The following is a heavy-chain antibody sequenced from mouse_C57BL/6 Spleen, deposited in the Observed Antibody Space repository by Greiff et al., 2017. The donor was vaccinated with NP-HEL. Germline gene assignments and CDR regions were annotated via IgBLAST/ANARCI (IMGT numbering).Heavy chain of an antibody. D-gene: IGHD2-3*01. CDR2: IYPGAGDT. CDR3: ARSRGYDGYPLFAY. J-gene: IGHJ3*01. Sequence: QVQLQQSGPELVKPGASVKISCKASGYAFRSSWLNWVKQRPGKGLEWIGRIYPGAGDTNYNGKFKGKATLTADKSSSTAYMQLSSLTSEDSAVYFCARSRGYDGYPLFAYWGQGTLVTVSA. CDR1: GYAFRSSW. V-gene: IGHV1-82*01.